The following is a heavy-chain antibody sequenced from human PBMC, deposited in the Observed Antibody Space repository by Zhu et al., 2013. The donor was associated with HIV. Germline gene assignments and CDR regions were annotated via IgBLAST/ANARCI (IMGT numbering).Heavy chain of an antibody. D-gene: IGHD6-19*01. Sequence: EVQLVESGGGLVQPGGSLRLSCAASGFTFSSYEMNWVRQAPGKGLEWVSYISSSGSTIYYADSVKGRFTISRDNAKNSLYLQMNSLRAEDTAVYYCARDPDRIAVAGSNFDYWGQGTLVHRLL. V-gene: IGHV3-48*03. J-gene: IGHJ4*02. CDR1: GFTFSSYE. CDR3: ARDPDRIAVAGSNFDY. CDR2: ISSSGSTI.